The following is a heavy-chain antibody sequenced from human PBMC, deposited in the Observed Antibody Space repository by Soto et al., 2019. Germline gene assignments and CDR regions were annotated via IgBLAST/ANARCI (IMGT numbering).Heavy chain of an antibody. CDR1: GGSISSSSYY. V-gene: IGHV4-39*01. D-gene: IGHD2-15*01. CDR3: ARHLTYCSAGSCYSDFPYYGMDV. CDR2: IFYSGST. Sequence: PSETLSLTCTVSGGSISSSSYYWGWIRQPPGKGLDWIGSIFYSGSTYYNPSLKSRVTISVDTSKNQFSLKLSSVTAADTAVYYCARHLTYCSAGSCYSDFPYYGMDVWGQGTTVT. J-gene: IGHJ6*02.